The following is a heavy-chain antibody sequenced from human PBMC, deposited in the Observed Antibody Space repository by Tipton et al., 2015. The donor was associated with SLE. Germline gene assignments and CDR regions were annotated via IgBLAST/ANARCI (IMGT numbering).Heavy chain of an antibody. V-gene: IGHV3-30*02. CDR1: GFSFSSYG. CDR3: AKDGGQQLVS. D-gene: IGHD6-13*01. J-gene: IGHJ4*02. CDR2: IRNDGTNK. Sequence: SLRLSCAVSGFSFSSYGIHWVRQAPGKGLGWVSHIRNDGTNKYYSNSVRGRFTISRDSSKNTMYLQMKSLRAEDTAVYYCAKDGGQQLVSWGQGTLVTVSS.